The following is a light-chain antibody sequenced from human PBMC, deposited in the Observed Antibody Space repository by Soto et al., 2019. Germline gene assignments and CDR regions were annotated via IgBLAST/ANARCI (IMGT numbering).Light chain of an antibody. Sequence: EIVLTQSPATLSVSPGERATLSCRASQSISSSLAWYQQKPGQAPSLLIYEASTRATGIPARFSGSGSGTEFTLTISSLQSEDFAVYYCQHRNNRPFSFGPGTKVDIK. CDR3: QHRNNRPFS. CDR1: QSISSS. CDR2: EAS. V-gene: IGKV3-15*01. J-gene: IGKJ3*01.